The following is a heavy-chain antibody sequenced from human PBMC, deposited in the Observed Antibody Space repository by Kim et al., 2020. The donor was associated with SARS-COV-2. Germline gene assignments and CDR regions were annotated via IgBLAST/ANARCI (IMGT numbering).Heavy chain of an antibody. CDR2: IYVDGNT. Sequence: GGSLRLSCAASGFSVRSFYMSWVRQAPGEGLEWLSVIYVDGNTHYADSVRGRFTISRDNSENIVYLQLNTLRVEDTAVYYCARDHVDGYWSWGQGTLVTVSS. J-gene: IGHJ4*02. V-gene: IGHV3-66*01. D-gene: IGHD5-18*01. CDR1: GFSVRSFY. CDR3: ARDHVDGYWS.